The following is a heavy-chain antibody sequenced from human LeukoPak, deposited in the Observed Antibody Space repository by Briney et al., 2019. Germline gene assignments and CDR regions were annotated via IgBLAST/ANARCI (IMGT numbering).Heavy chain of an antibody. Sequence: SVTVSFTASVGTFTIYAICWVRQAPGQGLEWMGGIIPIFGTANYAQKFQGRVTITADKSTSTAYMELSSLRSEDTAVYYCASCYSTPEDDAFDIWGQGTMVTVSS. V-gene: IGHV1-69*06. CDR3: ASCYSTPEDDAFDI. CDR2: IIPIFGTA. CDR1: VGTFTIYA. D-gene: IGHD6-13*01. J-gene: IGHJ3*02.